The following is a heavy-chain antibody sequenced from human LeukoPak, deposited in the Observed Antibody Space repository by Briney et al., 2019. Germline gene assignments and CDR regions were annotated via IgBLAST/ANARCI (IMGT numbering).Heavy chain of an antibody. CDR1: GGSMDNFY. V-gene: IGHV4-59*01. J-gene: IGHJ4*02. CDR3: ARVQLAYCGGDCYSESFDY. D-gene: IGHD2-21*02. Sequence: SETLSLTCKVSGGSMDNFYWTWIRQPPGKGLEWIGYIYSSGSTNYNPSLKSRVTISVDTSKNQFSLKLSSVTAADTAVYYCARVQLAYCGGDCYSESFDYWGQGTLVTVSS. CDR2: IYSSGST.